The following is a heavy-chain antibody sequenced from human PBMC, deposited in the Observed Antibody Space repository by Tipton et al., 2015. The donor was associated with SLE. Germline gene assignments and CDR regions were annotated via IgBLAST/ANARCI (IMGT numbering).Heavy chain of an antibody. CDR1: GGSISSSIYY. CDR2: IYYSGST. CDR3: AREARADY. J-gene: IGHJ4*02. Sequence: TLSLTCTVSGGSISSSIYYWGWIRQPPGKGLEWIGYIYYSGSTNYNPSLKSRVTISVDTSKNQFSLKLSSVTAADTAVYYCAREARADYWGQGTLVTVSS. V-gene: IGHV4-39*07.